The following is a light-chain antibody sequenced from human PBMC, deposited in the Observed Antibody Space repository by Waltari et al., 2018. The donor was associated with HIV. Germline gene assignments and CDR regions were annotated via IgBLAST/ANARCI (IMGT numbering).Light chain of an antibody. CDR3: SSYAGSKDVV. Sequence: QSALTQHPPASGSHGQSVTISSTGTSSAVGVYNYVSWYQQHPGKAPKLMLYEVSKRPSWVPDRFSGSKSGNTASLTVSGLQAEDEADYYCSSYAGSKDVVFGGGTKLTVL. CDR1: SSAVGVYNY. CDR2: EVS. V-gene: IGLV2-8*01. J-gene: IGLJ2*01.